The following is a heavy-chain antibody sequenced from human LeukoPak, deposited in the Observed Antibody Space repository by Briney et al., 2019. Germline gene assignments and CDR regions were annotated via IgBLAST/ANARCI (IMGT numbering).Heavy chain of an antibody. D-gene: IGHD3-10*01. J-gene: IGHJ4*02. CDR2: INPNGGVT. CDR1: GYSFTGYY. CDR3: ARGLNRWRSGTDFDY. V-gene: IGHV1-2*02. Sequence: ASMKVSCKASGYSFTGYYIHWVRQAPGQGLEWMGWINPNGGVTKSAQKFQGRVTMTRDTSISTAYMELSRLRSDDTAVYYCARGLNRWRSGTDFDYWGQGTLVTVSS.